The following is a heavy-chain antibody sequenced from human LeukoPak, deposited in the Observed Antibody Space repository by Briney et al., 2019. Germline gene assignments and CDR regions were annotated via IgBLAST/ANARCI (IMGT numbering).Heavy chain of an antibody. J-gene: IGHJ1*01. D-gene: IGHD6-6*01. CDR3: ARVPMIAARPRYFQH. V-gene: IGHV3-7*01. CDR1: GFTFSSYW. CDR2: IKQDGSEK. Sequence: GGSLRLSCAASGFTFSSYWMSWVRQAPGKGLEWVANIKQDGSEKYYVDSVKGRFTISRDNAKNSLYLQMNSLRAEDTAVYYCARVPMIAARPRYFQHWGQGTLVTVSS.